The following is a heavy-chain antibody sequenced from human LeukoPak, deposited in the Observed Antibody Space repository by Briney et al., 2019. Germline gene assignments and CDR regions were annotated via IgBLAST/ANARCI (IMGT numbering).Heavy chain of an antibody. CDR3: ARAGPRGGAVAGTGYFQH. Sequence: ASVKVSCKASGYTFTDYYMHWVRQAPGQGLEWMGWISPNSGGTNYAQKFQGRVTMTRDTSISPAYLDLSSLRSDDTAVYYCARAGPRGGAVAGTGYFQHWGQGTLVTLSS. V-gene: IGHV1-2*02. D-gene: IGHD6-19*01. J-gene: IGHJ1*01. CDR2: ISPNSGGT. CDR1: GYTFTDYY.